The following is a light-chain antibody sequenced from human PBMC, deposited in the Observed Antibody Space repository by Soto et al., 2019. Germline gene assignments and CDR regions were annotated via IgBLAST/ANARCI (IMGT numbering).Light chain of an antibody. J-gene: IGKJ1*01. CDR2: AAS. Sequence: DIQMTQSPSSLSASVGDRVTITCRASQSISSYLNWYQQKPGKAPKLLIYAASSVQSGVPSRFSGSGSGTDFTLTISSLQPEDSATYYCQQSYSTPLTLGQGTKVYIK. CDR3: QQSYSTPLT. V-gene: IGKV1-39*01. CDR1: QSISSY.